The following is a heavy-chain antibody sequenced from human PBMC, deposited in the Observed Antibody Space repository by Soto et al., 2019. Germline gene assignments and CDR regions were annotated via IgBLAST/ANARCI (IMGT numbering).Heavy chain of an antibody. Sequence: SETLSLTCTVSGGSISSADYYWSWIRQPPGKGLEWIGHVFYTGSTDYNPSLKSRPTISVDTSKNQYSLKLSSVTAADTAVYYCVRVSGIAELIFRENWF. J-gene: IGHJ5*01. CDR2: VFYTGST. CDR3: VRVSGIAELIFRENWF. V-gene: IGHV4-30-4*01. D-gene: IGHD6-13*01. CDR1: GGSISSADYY.